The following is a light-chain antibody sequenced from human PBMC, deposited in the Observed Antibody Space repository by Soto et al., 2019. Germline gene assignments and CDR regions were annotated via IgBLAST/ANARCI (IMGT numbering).Light chain of an antibody. CDR2: GAS. Sequence: EIVMTQSPATLSVSPGERATLSCRASQSVGSNLAWYQQKPGQAPRLLIYGASTRATGIPARFSGSGSGTEFTRTTSSLQSEECAIYLCQQYSSWPPDRTFGQGTKGEIK. CDR3: QQYSSWPPDRT. J-gene: IGKJ1*01. V-gene: IGKV3-15*01. CDR1: QSVGSN.